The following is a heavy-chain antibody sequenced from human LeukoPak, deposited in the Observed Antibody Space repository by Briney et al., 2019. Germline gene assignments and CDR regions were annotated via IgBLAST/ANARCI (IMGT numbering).Heavy chain of an antibody. V-gene: IGHV1-69*01. D-gene: IGHD5-12*01. CDR1: GGTFSSYA. CDR3: ARAHDVYSGYAMDAFDI. CDR2: IIPIFGTA. J-gene: IGHJ3*02. Sequence: GASVKVSCKASGGTFSSYAISWVRQAPGQGLEWMGGIIPIFGTANYAQKFQGRVTITADESTSTAYMELSSLRSEDTAVYYCARAHDVYSGYAMDAFDIWGQGTMVTVSS.